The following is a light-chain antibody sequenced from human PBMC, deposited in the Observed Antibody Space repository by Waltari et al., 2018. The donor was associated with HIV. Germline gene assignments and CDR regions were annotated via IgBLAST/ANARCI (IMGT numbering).Light chain of an antibody. CDR1: SGPVSTRYY. CDR3: VLYMGSGIRV. CDR2: STN. J-gene: IGLJ2*01. V-gene: IGLV8-61*01. Sequence: QTVVTQEPSFSVSPGGTVPLTCGLTSGPVSTRYYPSWYQQTPGQAPRTLIYSTNTRSSGVPDRFSGSILGNKAALTITGAQADDESDYYCVLYMGSGIRVFGGGTKLTVL.